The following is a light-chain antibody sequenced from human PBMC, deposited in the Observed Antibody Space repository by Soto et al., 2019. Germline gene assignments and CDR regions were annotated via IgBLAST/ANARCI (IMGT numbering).Light chain of an antibody. V-gene: IGKV3-20*01. CDR3: EQYGSSPVT. CDR2: GAS. CDR1: QSVSSSY. J-gene: IGKJ1*01. Sequence: EIVLTQSPGTLSLSPGERATLSCRARQSVSSSYLAWYQQKPGQAPRLLIYGASSRATGIPDRFSGSGSGTDFNLTISRLEPEDFEVYYCEQYGSSPVTFGQGTKVEIK.